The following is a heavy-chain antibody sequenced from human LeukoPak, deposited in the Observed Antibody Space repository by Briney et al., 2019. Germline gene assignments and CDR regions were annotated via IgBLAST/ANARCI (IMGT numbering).Heavy chain of an antibody. Sequence: PGGSLRLSCAGSGFSFSSNTMSWVRQAPGRGLEWVSAISNNGGRTDYADSVKGRFTISRDNSKSTLYLHMDSLRAEDTAVYYCAWDEDTSALSEYWGQGTLVTVSS. J-gene: IGHJ4*02. CDR3: AWDEDTSALSEY. CDR2: ISNNGGRT. CDR1: GFSFSSNT. D-gene: IGHD2/OR15-2a*01. V-gene: IGHV3-23*01.